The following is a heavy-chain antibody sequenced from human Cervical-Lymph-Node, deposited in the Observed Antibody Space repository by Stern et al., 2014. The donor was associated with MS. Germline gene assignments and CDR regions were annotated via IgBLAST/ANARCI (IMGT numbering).Heavy chain of an antibody. CDR3: AREQMVYASGGDWFDP. CDR1: GYIFTNYA. V-gene: IGHV1-3*01. D-gene: IGHD2-8*01. J-gene: IGHJ5*02. CDR2: INAGKGNT. Sequence: QVQLVESGAEVKKPGASVKVSCKASGYIFTNYAMHWVRQAPGQRLEWMGWINAGKGNTKDSQMFQDRVTITRDTSASTAYMELSSLRYEDTAVYYCAREQMVYASGGDWFDPWGQGTLVTVSS.